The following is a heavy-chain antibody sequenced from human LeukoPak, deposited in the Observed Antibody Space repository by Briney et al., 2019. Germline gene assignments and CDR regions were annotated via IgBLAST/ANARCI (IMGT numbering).Heavy chain of an antibody. CDR2: IYPGDSDT. V-gene: IGHV5-51*01. J-gene: IGHJ3*02. D-gene: IGHD4-23*01. CDR3: ARKLDYGGNPLYAFDI. Sequence: GESLKISCKGSGYSFTSYWIGWVRQMPGKGLEWMGIIYPGDSDTRYSPSFQGQVTISADKSISTAYLQWSSLKASDTAMYYRARKLDYGGNPLYAFDIWGQGTMVTVSS. CDR1: GYSFTSYW.